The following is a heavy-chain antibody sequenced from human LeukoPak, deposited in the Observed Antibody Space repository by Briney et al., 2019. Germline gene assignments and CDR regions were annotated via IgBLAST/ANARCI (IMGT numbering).Heavy chain of an antibody. CDR2: IKQDGTET. Sequence: GGSLRLSCAASGFTFSTSWMTWVRQAPGKGLEWVANIKQDGTETYYVDSVKGRFTISRDNAKKSVFLQMNSLRAEDTAVYYCAKDFLCSGGSCYSYCFDYWGQGTLVTVSS. V-gene: IGHV3-7*03. J-gene: IGHJ4*02. CDR3: AKDFLCSGGSCYSYCFDY. D-gene: IGHD2-15*01. CDR1: GFTFSTSW.